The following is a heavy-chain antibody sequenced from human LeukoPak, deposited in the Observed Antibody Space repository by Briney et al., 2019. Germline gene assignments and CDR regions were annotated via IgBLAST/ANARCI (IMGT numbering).Heavy chain of an antibody. CDR1: GFTFSDYY. CDR2: INWNGGST. D-gene: IGHD6-13*01. J-gene: IGHJ4*02. V-gene: IGHV3-20*04. Sequence: VGSLRLSCAASGFTFSDYYMSWVRQAPGKGLEWVSGINWNGGSTGYADSVKGRFTISRDNAKNSLYLQMNSLRAEDTALYYCARGLAAAGTAYWGQGTLVTVSS. CDR3: ARGLAAAGTAY.